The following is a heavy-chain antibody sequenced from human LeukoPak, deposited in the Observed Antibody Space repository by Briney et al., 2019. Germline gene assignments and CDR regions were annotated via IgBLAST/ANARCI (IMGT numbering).Heavy chain of an antibody. CDR1: GYSISSGYY. V-gene: IGHV4-38-2*01. D-gene: IGHD5-24*01. J-gene: IGHJ4*02. CDR3: ARLVEMATIVDY. Sequence: SETLSLTCAVSGYSISSGYYWGWIPQPPGKGLEWIGSIYHSGSTYYNPSLKSRVTISVDTSKNQFSLKLSSVTAADTAVYYCARLVEMATIVDYWGQGTLVTVSS. CDR2: IYHSGST.